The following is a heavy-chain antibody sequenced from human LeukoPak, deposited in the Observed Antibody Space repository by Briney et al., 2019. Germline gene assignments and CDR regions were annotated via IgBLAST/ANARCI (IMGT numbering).Heavy chain of an antibody. Sequence: ASVKVSCKASGYTFTSYDINWVRQATGQGLEWMGWMNPNSGNTGYAQKFQGRVTMTRNTSISTAYMELSSLTAEDTAVYYCAMSITGTPPLDYWGQGTLVTVSS. D-gene: IGHD1-7*01. CDR3: AMSITGTPPLDY. CDR2: MNPNSGNT. V-gene: IGHV1-8*01. J-gene: IGHJ4*02. CDR1: GYTFTSYD.